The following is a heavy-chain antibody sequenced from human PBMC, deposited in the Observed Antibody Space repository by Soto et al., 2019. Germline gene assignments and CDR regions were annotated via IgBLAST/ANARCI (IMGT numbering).Heavy chain of an antibody. CDR3: ATAGGVVVVVAATLDY. V-gene: IGHV1-69*02. CDR1: GGTFSSYT. CDR2: IIPILGIA. J-gene: IGHJ4*02. Sequence: QVQLVQSGAEVKKPGSSVKVSCKASGGTFSSYTISWVRQAPGQGLEWMGRIIPILGIANYAQKFQGRVTITADKPTSAAYMELSSLRSEDTAVYYCATAGGVVVVVAATLDYWGQGTLVTVSS. D-gene: IGHD2-15*01.